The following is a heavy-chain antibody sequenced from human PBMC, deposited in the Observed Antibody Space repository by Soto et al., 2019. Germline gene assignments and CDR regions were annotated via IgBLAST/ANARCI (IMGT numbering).Heavy chain of an antibody. CDR1: GFTFSSYG. D-gene: IGHD4-17*01. Sequence: GGSLRLSCAASGFTFSSYGMHWVRQAPGKGLEWVAVIWYDGSNKYYADSVKGRFTISRDNSKNTLYLQMNSLRAEDTAVYYCAREIYGDYVEYYFDSWGQGTLVPVSS. V-gene: IGHV3-33*01. J-gene: IGHJ4*02. CDR3: AREIYGDYVEYYFDS. CDR2: IWYDGSNK.